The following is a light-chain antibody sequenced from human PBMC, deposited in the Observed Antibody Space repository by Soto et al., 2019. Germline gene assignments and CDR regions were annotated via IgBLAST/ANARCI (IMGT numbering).Light chain of an antibody. CDR1: QTVRDN. Sequence: EVVMTQSPATLSVSQGERATLSCRASQTVRDNLGWYQQKPGQPPRLLIYGATTRATGIPARFSGSGSGTEFTLTISSLQSEDFAVYYCQQYNNWTFGQGTKVDIK. CDR2: GAT. CDR3: QQYNNWT. J-gene: IGKJ1*01. V-gene: IGKV3D-15*01.